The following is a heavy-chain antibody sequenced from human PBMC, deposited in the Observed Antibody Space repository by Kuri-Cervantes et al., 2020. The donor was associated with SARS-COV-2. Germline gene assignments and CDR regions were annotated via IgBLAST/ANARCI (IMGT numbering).Heavy chain of an antibody. J-gene: IGHJ4*02. Sequence: SETLSLTCTVSGGSISSSSYYWGWIRQPPGKGLEWIGSIYYSGSTYYNPSLKSRVTISVDTSKNQFSLKLSSVTAADTAVYYCARHGGYALYDYCGQATLTVSS. D-gene: IGHD5-12*01. CDR3: ARHGGYALYDY. V-gene: IGHV4-39*01. CDR2: IYYSGST. CDR1: GGSISSSSYY.